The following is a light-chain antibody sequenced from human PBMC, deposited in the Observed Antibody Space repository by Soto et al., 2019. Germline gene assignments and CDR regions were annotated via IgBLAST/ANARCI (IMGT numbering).Light chain of an antibody. CDR3: SSYTSTTPVV. V-gene: IGLV2-14*01. CDR1: SRDVGGYKY. CDR2: EVS. Sequence: QSALTQPASVSGSPGQSITISCTGTSRDVGGYKYVSWYQQHPGKAPKLMIYEVSNRPSGVSNRFSGSKSGNTASLTISGLQTEDEGEYYCSSYTSTTPVVFGGGTQLTVL. J-gene: IGLJ2*01.